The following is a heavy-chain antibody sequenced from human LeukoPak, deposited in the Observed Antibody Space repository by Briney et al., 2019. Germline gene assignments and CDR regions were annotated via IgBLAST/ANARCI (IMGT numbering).Heavy chain of an antibody. Sequence: SETLSLTCTVSGGSISSGDYYWSWIRQPPGKGLEWIGYIYYSGSTYYNPSLKSRVTISVDTSKNQFSLKLSSVTAADTAVYYCARDRIAAAGTNYCYMDVWGKGTTVTVSS. J-gene: IGHJ6*03. CDR2: IYYSGST. D-gene: IGHD6-13*01. CDR3: ARDRIAAAGTNYCYMDV. V-gene: IGHV4-30-4*08. CDR1: GGSISSGDYY.